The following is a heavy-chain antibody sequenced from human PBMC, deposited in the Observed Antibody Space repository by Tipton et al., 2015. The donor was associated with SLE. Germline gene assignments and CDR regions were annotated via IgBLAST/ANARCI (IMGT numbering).Heavy chain of an antibody. CDR1: GGSISCYY. CDR3: AIEMSAYDFWSGGDRYYYMDV. V-gene: IGHV4-59*12. CDR2: IYYSGST. Sequence: TLSLTCTVSGGSISCYYWSWIRQPPGKGLEWIGYIYYSGSTNYNPSLKSRVTISVDTSKNQFSLKLSSVTAADTAVYYCAIEMSAYDFWSGGDRYYYMDVWGKGTTVTVSS. J-gene: IGHJ6*03. D-gene: IGHD3-3*01.